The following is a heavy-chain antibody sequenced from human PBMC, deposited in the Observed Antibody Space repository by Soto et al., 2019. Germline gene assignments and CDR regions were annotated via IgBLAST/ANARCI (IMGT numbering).Heavy chain of an antibody. CDR2: ISSSGSTI. D-gene: IGHD4-17*01. CDR3: AGSTTVKPYYFDY. J-gene: IGHJ4*02. CDR1: GFTFSSYE. V-gene: IGHV3-48*03. Sequence: GGSLRLSCAASGFTFSSYEMNWVRQAPGKGLEWVSYISSSGSTIYYADSVKGRFTISRDNAKNSLYLQMNSLRAEDTAVYYCAGSTTVKPYYFDYWGQGTLGTVSS.